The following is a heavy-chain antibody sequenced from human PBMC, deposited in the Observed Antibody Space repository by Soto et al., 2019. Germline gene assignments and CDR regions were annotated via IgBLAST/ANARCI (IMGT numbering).Heavy chain of an antibody. CDR3: ARGGEWLQLDY. V-gene: IGHV1-46*01. Sequence: QVQLVQSGAEVKKPGASVRVSCKASGYNFTSYYMHWVRQAPGQGLEWMGIVNPNGGGTSYAQKFQGRVTMTRDTSTSTGYRELTGLRSEDTAVYYCARGGEWLQLDYWGQGTLVTVSS. J-gene: IGHJ4*02. D-gene: IGHD5-12*01. CDR1: GYNFTSYY. CDR2: VNPNGGGT.